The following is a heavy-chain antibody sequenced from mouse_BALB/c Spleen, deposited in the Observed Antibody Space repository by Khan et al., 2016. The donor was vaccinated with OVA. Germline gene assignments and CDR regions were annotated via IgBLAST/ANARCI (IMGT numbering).Heavy chain of an antibody. D-gene: IGHD1-1*01. CDR3: ARGEDYYGSRGAWFAY. CDR2: IYPGYGDT. Sequence: QVQLQQLGAELVKPGASVKMSCKASGYTFTSYNMHWVKQTPGHGLEWIGAIYPGYGDTSYIQKFKGKATLTADQSSSTAYMQLSSLTSEDSAVYDCARGEDYYGSRGAWFAYWGQGTLVTVSA. CDR1: GYTFTSYN. V-gene: IGHV1-12*01. J-gene: IGHJ3*01.